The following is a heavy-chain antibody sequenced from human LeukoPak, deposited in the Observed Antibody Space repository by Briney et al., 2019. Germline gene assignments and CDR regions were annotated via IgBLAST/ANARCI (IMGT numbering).Heavy chain of an antibody. V-gene: IGHV3-21*04. J-gene: IGHJ4*02. D-gene: IGHD3-22*01. Sequence: GGSLRLSCAASGFTFSSYSMNWVRQAPVKGLEWVSSISSSSSYIYYADSVKGRFTISRDNSKNTLYLQMNSLRAEDTAVYYCAKFDSYYYDSSGSNFDYWGQGTLVTVSS. CDR2: ISSSSSYI. CDR3: AKFDSYYYDSSGSNFDY. CDR1: GFTFSSYS.